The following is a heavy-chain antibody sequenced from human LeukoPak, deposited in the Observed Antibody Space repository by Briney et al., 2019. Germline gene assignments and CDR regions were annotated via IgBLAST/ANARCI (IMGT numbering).Heavy chain of an antibody. CDR1: GGTFSSYA. D-gene: IGHD6-19*01. J-gene: IGHJ4*02. Sequence: SVKVSCKASGGTFSSYAISWVRQAPGQGLEWMGRIIPILGIANYAQKFQGRVTITADKSTSTAYMELSSLRSEDTAVYYCARGEPGYSSGWYADYWGQGTLVTVSS. CDR2: IIPILGIA. CDR3: ARGEPGYSSGWYADY. V-gene: IGHV1-69*04.